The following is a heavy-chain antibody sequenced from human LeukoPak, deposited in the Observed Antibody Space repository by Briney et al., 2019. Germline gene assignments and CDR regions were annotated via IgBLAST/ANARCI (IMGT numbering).Heavy chain of an antibody. CDR3: ARARGTVTTWIDP. D-gene: IGHD4-17*01. V-gene: IGHV4-39*07. J-gene: IGHJ5*02. CDR1: GGSISSSSYY. Sequence: PSETLSLTCTVSGGSISSSSYYWGWIRQPPGKGLEWIGSIYYSGSTYYNPSLKSRVTMSVDTSKNQFSLKLSSVTAADTAVYYCARARGTVTTWIDPWGQGTLVTVSS. CDR2: IYYSGST.